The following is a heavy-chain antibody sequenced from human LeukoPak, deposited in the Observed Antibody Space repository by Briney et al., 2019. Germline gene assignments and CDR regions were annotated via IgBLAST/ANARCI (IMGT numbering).Heavy chain of an antibody. CDR3: AWYGVTHGLDV. CDR2: INQDGSDK. CDR1: GFSVSNYW. D-gene: IGHD3-10*01. Sequence: GGSLRLSCAASGFSVSNYWMSWVRQAPGKGLEWVANINQDGSDKYYVDSVTGRFTISKDNAKNSVYLQMNSLRPEDTAIYYCAWYGVTHGLDVWGQATTVTVSS. J-gene: IGHJ6*02. V-gene: IGHV3-7*01.